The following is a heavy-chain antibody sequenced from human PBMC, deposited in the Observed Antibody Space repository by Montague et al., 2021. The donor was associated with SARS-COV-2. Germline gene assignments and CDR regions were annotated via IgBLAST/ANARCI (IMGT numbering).Heavy chain of an antibody. CDR3: ARVVSVPHTRGYSYGHLTSKTGSNYFDY. Sequence: SETLSLTCRVSGDSISTNTWWTLVRPPPEKLLELVGEIFRSRTIYYNPFLKRRVNISVAKSKQLFSLKLTSVTAADTAVYYCARVVSVPHTRGYSYGHLTSKTGSNYFDYWGQGTLVTVSS. CDR2: IFRSRTI. J-gene: IGHJ4*02. D-gene: IGHD5-18*01. V-gene: IGHV4-4*02. CDR1: GDSISTNTW.